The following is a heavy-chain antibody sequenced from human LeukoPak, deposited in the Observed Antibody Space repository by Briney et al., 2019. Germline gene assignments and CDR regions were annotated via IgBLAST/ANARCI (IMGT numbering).Heavy chain of an antibody. CDR3: ARVGDFWSGYDYYGMDV. V-gene: IGHV4-34*01. D-gene: IGHD3-3*01. CDR2: INHSGST. J-gene: IGHJ6*02. Sequence: PSETLSLTCAVYGGSFSGYYWSWIRQPPGKGLEWIGEINHSGSTNYNPSLKSRVTISVDTSKNQFSLKLSSVTAADTAVYYCARVGDFWSGYDYYGMDVWGQGTTVTVSS. CDR1: GGSFSGYY.